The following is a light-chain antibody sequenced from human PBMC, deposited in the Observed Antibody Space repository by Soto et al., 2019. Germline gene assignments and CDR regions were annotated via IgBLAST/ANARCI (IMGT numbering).Light chain of an antibody. CDR3: VQGTHWPRC. V-gene: IGKV2-30*01. J-gene: IGKJ4*01. CDR2: KVS. Sequence: DVVMTQSPLSLAVTLGQPASISCRSSQSLVYSDGNTYLNWFQQRPGQSPRRLIYKVSNRDSGVPDRFSGSGSGTDFTLKISRVEAEDIGVYYCVQGTHWPRCFGGGTKVEIK. CDR1: QSLVYSDGNTY.